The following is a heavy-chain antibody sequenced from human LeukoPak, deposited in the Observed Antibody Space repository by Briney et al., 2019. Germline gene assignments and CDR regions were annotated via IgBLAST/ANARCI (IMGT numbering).Heavy chain of an antibody. CDR3: ARGPGAVPAAI. D-gene: IGHD2-2*01. Sequence: KPSETLSLTCTVSGGSISSYYWNWIRQPPGKGLEWIGYIFYTGSTNYNPSLKSRVTISVDRSKNQFSLKLSSVTAADTAVYFCARGPGAVPAAIWGQGTLVTVSS. CDR1: GGSISSYY. CDR2: IFYTGST. V-gene: IGHV4-59*01. J-gene: IGHJ4*02.